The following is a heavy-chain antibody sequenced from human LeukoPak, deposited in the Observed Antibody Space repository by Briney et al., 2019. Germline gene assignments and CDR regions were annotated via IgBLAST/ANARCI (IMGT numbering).Heavy chain of an antibody. CDR3: ARDTSSRIYYYYYGMDV. V-gene: IGHV3-7*01. CDR2: IKQDGSEK. CDR1: GFTFSSFW. D-gene: IGHD2-2*01. J-gene: IGHJ6*02. Sequence: PGGSLRLSCAASGFTFSSFWMSWVRQAPGKGLEWVANIKQDGSEKYYVDSVKGRFTISRDDAKKSLYLQMNSLRAEDTAVYYCARDTSSRIYYYYYGMDVWGQGTTVTVSS.